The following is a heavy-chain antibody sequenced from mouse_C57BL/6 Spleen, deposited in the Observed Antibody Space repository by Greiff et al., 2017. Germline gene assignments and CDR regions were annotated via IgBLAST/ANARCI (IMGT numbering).Heavy chain of an antibody. Sequence: QVQLQQPGAELVKPGASVKLSCKASGYTFTSYWMHWVKQRPGQGLEWIGMIHPNSGSTNYNEKFKSKATLTVDKSSSTAYMQLSSLTSEDSAVYYCARPLKYYAMDYWGQGTSVTVSS. D-gene: IGHD1-3*01. CDR3: ARPLKYYAMDY. CDR2: IHPNSGST. CDR1: GYTFTSYW. J-gene: IGHJ4*01. V-gene: IGHV1-64*01.